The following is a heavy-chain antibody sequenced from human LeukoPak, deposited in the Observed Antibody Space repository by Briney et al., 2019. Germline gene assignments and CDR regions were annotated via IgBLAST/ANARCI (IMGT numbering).Heavy chain of an antibody. D-gene: IGHD3-22*01. V-gene: IGHV1-18*01. CDR2: ISAYNGNT. CDR3: ASWYYYDSSGSYYFDY. Sequence: ASVKVSCKASGYTFTSYGISWVRQAPGQGLEWMGWISAYNGNTNYAQKLQGRVTITTDTSTSTAYMELRSLRSDDTAVYYCASWYYYDSSGSYYFDYWGQGPLVTVSS. CDR1: GYTFTSYG. J-gene: IGHJ4*02.